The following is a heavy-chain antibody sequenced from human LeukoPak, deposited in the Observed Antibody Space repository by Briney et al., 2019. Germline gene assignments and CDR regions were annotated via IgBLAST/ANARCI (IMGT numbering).Heavy chain of an antibody. J-gene: IGHJ4*02. V-gene: IGHV3-23*01. CDR2: ISGSGSDT. CDR1: GFTFSNYA. CDR3: ARDHSGTYDNVLDY. D-gene: IGHD3-10*01. Sequence: PGGSLRLSCAASGFTFSNYAMSWVRQGPGKGLEWVSAISGSGSDTFFADSLKGRLTISRDNSKNTLYLQMNSLRAEDTAVYYCARDHSGTYDNVLDYWGQGTLVTVSS.